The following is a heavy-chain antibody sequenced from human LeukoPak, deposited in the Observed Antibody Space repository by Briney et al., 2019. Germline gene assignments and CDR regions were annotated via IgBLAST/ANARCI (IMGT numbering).Heavy chain of an antibody. CDR3: ARSSEGTFYFEY. V-gene: IGHV6-1*01. CDR1: GDSVSSKIVA. Sequence: SQTLSLTCAISGDSVSSKIVAWNWIRQSPSRGLEWLGRTYFRSKWYDDYAVSVISRITIKPDTSKNQFSLQLNSVTPEDTAVYYCARSSEGTFYFEYWGQGALVIVSS. D-gene: IGHD2/OR15-2a*01. CDR2: TYFRSKWYD. J-gene: IGHJ4*02.